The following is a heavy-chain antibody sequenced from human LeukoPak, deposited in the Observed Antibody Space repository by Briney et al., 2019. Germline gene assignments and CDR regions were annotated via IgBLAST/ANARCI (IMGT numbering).Heavy chain of an antibody. V-gene: IGHV1-18*01. CDR1: GSRFTNYG. CDR3: ARDASLKEGAAISFFDY. D-gene: IGHD2-2*02. J-gene: IGHJ4*02. Sequence: ASVKVSCKASGSRFTNYGISWVRQAPGQGLEWMGWISVKNGNTNYAQKLQGRVTMTTDTSTSTAYMDLRSLRSDDTALYYCARDASLKEGAAISFFDYWGQGTLVTVSS. CDR2: ISVKNGNT.